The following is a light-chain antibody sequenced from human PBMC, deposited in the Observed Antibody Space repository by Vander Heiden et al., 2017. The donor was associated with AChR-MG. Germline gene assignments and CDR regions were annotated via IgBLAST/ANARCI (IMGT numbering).Light chain of an antibody. CDR3: CSYAGSYTWV. J-gene: IGLJ3*02. V-gene: IGLV2-11*01. CDR1: SSDVGGYNY. Sequence: QSALTQPRSVPGSPGQSVTISCTGTSSDVGGYNYVSWYQPHPGKTPNLMIYDVSKRPSGVPDRFSGSKSGNTASLTISGLQAEDEADYYCCSYAGSYTWVFGGGTKLTVL. CDR2: DVS.